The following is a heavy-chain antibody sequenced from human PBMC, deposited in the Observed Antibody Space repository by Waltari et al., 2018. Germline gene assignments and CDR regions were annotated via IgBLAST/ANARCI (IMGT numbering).Heavy chain of an antibody. CDR3: ANSYCGGNCYSPFDY. Sequence: QVQLVQSGAEVKKPGSSVKVSCKASGGIFSGYAINWVRQAPGQGLEWMGGNIPIFRTPDYAQKFQDRLTITADESTSTAFMELTSLRSEDTAVYFCANSYCGGNCYSPFDYCGQGTLVTVSS. V-gene: IGHV1-69*12. D-gene: IGHD2-21*01. J-gene: IGHJ4*02. CDR1: GGIFSGYA. CDR2: NIPIFRTP.